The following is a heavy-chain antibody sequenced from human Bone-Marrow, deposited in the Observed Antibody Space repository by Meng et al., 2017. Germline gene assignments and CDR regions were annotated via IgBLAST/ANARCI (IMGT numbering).Heavy chain of an antibody. CDR1: GYTFTSYA. CDR2: LFAGNGDT. Sequence: QVQLVQTGAGVKEPGASVKVSCKASGYTFTSYAVHWVRQAPGQRLEWMGWLFAGNGDTEYSQTFQGRVTFTRDISASTAYMELNSLRSEDAAVYYCARNYPHTGYFDYWGQGVLVTVSS. CDR3: ARNYPHTGYFDY. D-gene: IGHD5-24*01. J-gene: IGHJ4*02. V-gene: IGHV1-3*01.